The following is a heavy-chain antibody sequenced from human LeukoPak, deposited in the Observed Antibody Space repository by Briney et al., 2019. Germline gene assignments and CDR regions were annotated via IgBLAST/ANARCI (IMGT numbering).Heavy chain of an antibody. CDR3: ARDPDYYDSSGYLY. J-gene: IGHJ4*02. D-gene: IGHD3-22*01. Sequence: QPGRSLRLSCAASGFTFSSYAMHWVRQAPGKGLEWVAVISYDGSNKYYADSVKGRFTISRDNSKNTLYLQMNSPRAEDTAVYYCARDPDYYDSSGYLYWGQGTLVTVSS. V-gene: IGHV3-30-3*01. CDR2: ISYDGSNK. CDR1: GFTFSSYA.